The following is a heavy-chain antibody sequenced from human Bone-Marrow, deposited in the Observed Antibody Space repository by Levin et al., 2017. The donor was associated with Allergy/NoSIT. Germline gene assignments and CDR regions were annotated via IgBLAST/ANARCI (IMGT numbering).Heavy chain of an antibody. V-gene: IGHV1-69*01. D-gene: IGHD1-7*01. CDR2: IIPIFGTA. CDR3: ARVGGGITGTTGDYYYYYGMDV. CDR1: GGTFSSYA. J-gene: IGHJ6*02. Sequence: KISCKASGGTFSSYAISWVRQAPGQGLEWMGGIIPIFGTANYAQKFQGRVTITADESTSTAYMELSSLRSEDTAVYYCARVGGGITGTTGDYYYYYGMDVWGQGTTVTVSS.